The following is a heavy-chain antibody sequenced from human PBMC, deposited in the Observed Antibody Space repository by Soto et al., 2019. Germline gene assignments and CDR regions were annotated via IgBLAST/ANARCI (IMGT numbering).Heavy chain of an antibody. J-gene: IGHJ6*03. CDR2: IIPILGVA. CDR1: GGTFSDYF. D-gene: IGHD2-15*01. CDR3: ARGPVGVGATFYYYYYMDV. Sequence: ASVKVSCKASGGTFSDYFINWVRQAPGQGLEWMGRIIPILGVANSAQKFQGRVTITADKSTTIAYMELSSLRSEDTAVYYCARGPVGVGATFYYYYYMDVWGKGTTVTVSS. V-gene: IGHV1-69*04.